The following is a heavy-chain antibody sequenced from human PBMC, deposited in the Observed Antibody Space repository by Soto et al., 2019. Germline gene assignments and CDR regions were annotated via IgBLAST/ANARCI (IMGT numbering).Heavy chain of an antibody. Sequence: ASVKVSCKASGGTFSSYAISWVRQAPGQGLEWMGGIIPIFGTANYAQKFQGRVTITADKSTSTAYMELSSLRSEDTAVYYCASPNCSSTSCYSDAFDIWGQGTMVTVSS. CDR2: IIPIFGTA. V-gene: IGHV1-69*06. CDR3: ASPNCSSTSCYSDAFDI. J-gene: IGHJ3*02. CDR1: GGTFSSYA. D-gene: IGHD2-2*01.